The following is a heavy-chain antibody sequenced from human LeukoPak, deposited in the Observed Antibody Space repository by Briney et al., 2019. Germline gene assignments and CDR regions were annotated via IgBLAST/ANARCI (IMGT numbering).Heavy chain of an antibody. V-gene: IGHV1-69*05. CDR2: IIPIFGTA. Sequence: GAAVKVSCKASGGTFTSYAISWVRQAPGQGLEWMGGIIPIFGTANYAQKFQGRVTITTDESTSTAYMELRSLRSDDTAVYYCARSLLCLSSTSCLKKMIYFQHWGQGTLVTVSS. D-gene: IGHD2-2*01. CDR1: GGTFTSYA. CDR3: ARSLLCLSSTSCLKKMIYFQH. J-gene: IGHJ1*01.